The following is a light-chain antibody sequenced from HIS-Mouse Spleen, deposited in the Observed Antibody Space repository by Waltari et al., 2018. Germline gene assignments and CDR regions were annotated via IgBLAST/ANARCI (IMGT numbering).Light chain of an antibody. V-gene: IGKV4-1*01. CDR3: QQRSNWPPAIT. CDR1: QSVLYSSNNKNY. CDR2: WAS. J-gene: IGKJ5*01. Sequence: DIVMTQSPDSLAVSLGERATINCKSSQSVLYSSNNKNYLAWYQQKPGQPPKLLIYWASTRESGVPDRFSGSGSGTDFTLTISSLQAEDFAVYYCQQRSNWPPAITFGQGTRLEIK.